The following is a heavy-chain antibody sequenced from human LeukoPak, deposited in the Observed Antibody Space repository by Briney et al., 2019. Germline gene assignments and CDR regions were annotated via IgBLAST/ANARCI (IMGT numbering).Heavy chain of an antibody. CDR3: ARSSGHSYGDFDY. V-gene: IGHV4-59*01. J-gene: IGHJ4*02. CDR1: GVSITSNY. D-gene: IGHD5-18*01. Sequence: SETLSLTCSVSGVSITSNYWSWIRQPTGKGLEWLGYTHHSGATSYNPSLKSRSTMSLDTSNNQFSLKLSSVTAADTAVYYCARSSGHSYGDFDYWGQGNLVTVSS. CDR2: THHSGAT.